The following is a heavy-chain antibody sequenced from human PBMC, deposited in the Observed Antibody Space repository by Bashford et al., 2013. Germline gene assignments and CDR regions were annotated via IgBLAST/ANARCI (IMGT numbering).Heavy chain of an antibody. J-gene: IGHJ3*02. Sequence: VRQAPGKGLEWVSTVHTGGNTYYADSVKDRFSISRDTSENTWFLQMTSLRAEDTAIYYCAKDRDDYGDPECFDIWGLGTMVTVSS. D-gene: IGHD4-17*01. V-gene: IGHV3-66*01. CDR2: VHTGGNT. CDR3: AKDRDDYGDPECFDI.